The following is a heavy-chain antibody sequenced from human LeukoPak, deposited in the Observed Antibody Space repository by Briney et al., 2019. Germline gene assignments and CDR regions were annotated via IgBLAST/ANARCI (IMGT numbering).Heavy chain of an antibody. V-gene: IGHV4-59*01. CDR3: ARVSMTAVSYYFDY. Sequence: SETLSLTCTVSGGSIRSYYWSWIRQPPGKGLEWIGYIYYSGSTNYNPSLKGRVTISVATSKNQFSLKLSSVTAADTAVYYCARVSMTAVSYYFDYWGQGTLVTVSS. J-gene: IGHJ4*02. CDR2: IYYSGST. D-gene: IGHD4-11*01. CDR1: GGSIRSYY.